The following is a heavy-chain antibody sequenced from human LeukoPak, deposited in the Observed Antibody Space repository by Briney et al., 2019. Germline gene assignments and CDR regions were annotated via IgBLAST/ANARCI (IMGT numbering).Heavy chain of an antibody. V-gene: IGHV3-30-3*01. CDR1: GFTFSSYA. CDR2: ISYDGSNK. J-gene: IGHJ4*02. D-gene: IGHD6-13*01. Sequence: GGSLRLSCAASGFTFSSYAMHWVRQAPGKGLEWVAVISYDGSNKYYADSVKGRFTISRDNSKNSLYLQMNSLRAEDTAEYYCARDPDIAAANTVSPFDYWGQGTLVTVSS. CDR3: ARDPDIAAANTVSPFDY.